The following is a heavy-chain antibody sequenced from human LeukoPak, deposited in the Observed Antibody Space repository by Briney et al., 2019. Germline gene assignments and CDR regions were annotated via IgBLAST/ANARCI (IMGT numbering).Heavy chain of an antibody. CDR2: INGDGSNT. CDR3: ARDRNSSPAD. D-gene: IGHD4-11*01. V-gene: IGHV3-74*01. CDR1: GFTFSMYW. Sequence: GGSLRLSCAASGFTFSMYWMYWVHQAPGKGLVWVSRINGDGSNTGYADSVRGRFTVSRDNARNTLYLQVNSLRGEDTALYYCARDRNSSPADWGQGTLVTVSS. J-gene: IGHJ4*02.